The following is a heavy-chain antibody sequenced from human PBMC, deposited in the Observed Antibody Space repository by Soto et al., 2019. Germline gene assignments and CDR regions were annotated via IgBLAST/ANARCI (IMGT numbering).Heavy chain of an antibody. V-gene: IGHV1-3*01. CDR1: GYTFTINA. D-gene: IGHD2-15*01. CDR2: INAGNGNT. Sequence: GGSVKVTCPASGYTFTINAIHLVRPAPGQKLEWVGWINAGNGNTKYSQKFQGRVTITRDTSASTAYMELSSLRSEDTAVYYCARESRYCSGGSCYFLPGIDYWGQGTLVTVSS. CDR3: ARESRYCSGGSCYFLPGIDY. J-gene: IGHJ4*02.